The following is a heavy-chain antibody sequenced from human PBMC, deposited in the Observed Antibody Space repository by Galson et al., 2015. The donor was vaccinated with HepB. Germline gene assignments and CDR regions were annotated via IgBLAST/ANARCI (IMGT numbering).Heavy chain of an antibody. D-gene: IGHD2-2*01. CDR2: FYRSGST. J-gene: IGHJ4*02. Sequence: SLRLSCAASGFTVSSKYMSWVRQAPGKGLEWVSLFYRSGSTYYADSVKGRFTISRDNSKNTLYLQMNSLRAEDTAVYYCAMNIVVVPAATDCWGQETLVTVSS. CDR1: GFTVSSKY. V-gene: IGHV3-66*01. CDR3: AMNIVVVPAATDC.